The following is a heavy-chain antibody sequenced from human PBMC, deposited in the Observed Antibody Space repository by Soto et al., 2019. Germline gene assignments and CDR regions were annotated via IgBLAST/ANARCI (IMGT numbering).Heavy chain of an antibody. V-gene: IGHV3-23*01. Sequence: GGSLRLSCAASGFTFSSYAMTWVRQAPGKGLEWVSISSDSGGSTYYADPVKGRFTISRDNSKNTLYLQMNSLRAEDTAVYYCAKDLWGTTVPYYFDYWGPGTLVTVSS. CDR3: AKDLWGTTVPYYFDY. CDR1: GFTFSSYA. CDR2: SSDSGGST. J-gene: IGHJ4*02. D-gene: IGHD4-17*01.